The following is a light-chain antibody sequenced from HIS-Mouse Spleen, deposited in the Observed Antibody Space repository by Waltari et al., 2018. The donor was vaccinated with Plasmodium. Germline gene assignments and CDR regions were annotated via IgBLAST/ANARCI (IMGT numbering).Light chain of an antibody. CDR3: QQYNNWSFT. Sequence: EIVMTQSPATLSVSPGARAPLSCRASQSVSSNLAWYQQKPGQAPRILIYGASTRATGIPARFSGSGSGTEFTLTISSLQSEDFAVYYCQQYNNWSFTFGPGTKVDIK. V-gene: IGKV3-15*01. CDR2: GAS. CDR1: QSVSSN. J-gene: IGKJ3*01.